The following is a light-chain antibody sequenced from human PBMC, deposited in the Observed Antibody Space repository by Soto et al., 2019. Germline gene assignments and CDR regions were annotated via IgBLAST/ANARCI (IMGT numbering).Light chain of an antibody. CDR3: SSYTSSSTLV. CDR1: SSDVGGYNY. J-gene: IGLJ2*01. Sequence: QSALTQPASVSGSPGQSITISCTGTSSDVGGYNYVSWYQQHPGKAPKLMIYDVSNRPSGVSNRFSGSKSGNTASLTISGLQAEDEAAYSCSSYTSSSTLVFGGGTKLTVL. V-gene: IGLV2-14*01. CDR2: DVS.